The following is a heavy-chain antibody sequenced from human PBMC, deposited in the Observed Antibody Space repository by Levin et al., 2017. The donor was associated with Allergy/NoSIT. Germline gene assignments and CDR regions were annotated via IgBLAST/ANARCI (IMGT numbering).Heavy chain of an antibody. J-gene: IGHJ5*01. V-gene: IGHV3-21*01. CDR1: GFTFSSYM. CDR2: ITSTSDI. CDR3: ARDNWFDS. Sequence: ASETLSLTCAASGFTFSSYMMNWVRQAPGKGLEWVSSITSTSDIYYADLIKGRFTISRDNAKNSVFLQMNSLRAEDTAVYYCARDNWFDSWGQGTVVTVSS.